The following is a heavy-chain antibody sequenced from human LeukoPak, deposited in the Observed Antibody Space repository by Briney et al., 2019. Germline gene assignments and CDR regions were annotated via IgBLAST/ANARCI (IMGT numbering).Heavy chain of an antibody. J-gene: IGHJ6*02. D-gene: IGHD3-22*01. Sequence: ASVKVSCKASGYTFTDYFVHWVRQAPGQGLEWMGIINPRGGFTTYAQKFQGRVTMTRDTSTSTVHMVLSSLRSEDTAVYYCARDPFYDRSALYYGMDVWGQGTTVTVSS. CDR3: ARDPFYDRSALYYGMDV. CDR2: INPRGGFT. CDR1: GYTFTDYF. V-gene: IGHV1-46*01.